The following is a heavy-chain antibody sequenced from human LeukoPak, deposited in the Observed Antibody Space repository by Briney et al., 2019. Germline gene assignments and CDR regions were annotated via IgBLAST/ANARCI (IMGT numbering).Heavy chain of an antibody. Sequence: ASVKVSCKASGYTFTGYYMHWVRQAPGQGLEWMGWINPNSGGTNYAQKFQGRVTMTRDTSISTAYMELSRLRSDDTAGYDCASPLYHYYGSGGYFDYWGQGTLVTVSS. J-gene: IGHJ4*02. D-gene: IGHD3-10*01. CDR2: INPNSGGT. V-gene: IGHV1-2*02. CDR3: ASPLYHYYGSGGYFDY. CDR1: GYTFTGYY.